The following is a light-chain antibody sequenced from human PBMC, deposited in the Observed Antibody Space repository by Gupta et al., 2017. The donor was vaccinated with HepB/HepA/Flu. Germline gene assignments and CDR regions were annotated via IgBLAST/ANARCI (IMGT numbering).Light chain of an antibody. V-gene: IGKV3-11*01. Sequence: IVLTQSPATLSLSPGERATLSCRASQNINTFLAWYQQKPGQAPRLLIYDASNRATGIPARFSGSGSGTDFTLTISSLEPEDFAVYYCQQRASWRSFGGGTKVEIK. CDR1: QNINTF. CDR3: QQRASWRS. CDR2: DAS. J-gene: IGKJ4*01.